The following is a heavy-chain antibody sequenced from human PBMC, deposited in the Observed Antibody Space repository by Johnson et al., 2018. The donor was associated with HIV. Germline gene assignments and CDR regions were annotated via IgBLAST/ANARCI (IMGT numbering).Heavy chain of an antibody. D-gene: IGHD6-13*01. V-gene: IGHV3-20*04. CDR3: ARGKGAAVGLDAFDI. J-gene: IGHJ3*02. CDR2: INWRGGST. CDR1: GFTFDDYG. Sequence: MLLVESGGGAVRPGGSLRISCAASGFTFDDYGMSWVRQAPGKGLAWVSGINWRGGSTGYADSMKGRFTISRDNARNSLYLQMNSLRAEDTALYFCARGKGAAVGLDAFDIWGQGIRVTVSS.